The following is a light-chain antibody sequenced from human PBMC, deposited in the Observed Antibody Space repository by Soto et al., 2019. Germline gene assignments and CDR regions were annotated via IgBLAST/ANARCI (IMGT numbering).Light chain of an antibody. CDR1: RSVTRNS. CDR2: GAS. Sequence: EIVLTQSPGTLSLSPGERATLSCRASRSVTRNSLAWYQQKPGQAPRLLIYGASSRAIGIPDRFSGSGSGTDFTLTISGLEPEDFAVYYCHQYGSSLHTFGQGTKLEIK. J-gene: IGKJ2*01. CDR3: HQYGSSLHT. V-gene: IGKV3-20*01.